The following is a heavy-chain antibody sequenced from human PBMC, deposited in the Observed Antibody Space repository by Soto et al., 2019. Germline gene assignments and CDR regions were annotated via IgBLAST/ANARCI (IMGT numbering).Heavy chain of an antibody. Sequence: ASVKVSCKASGYTFTSYGISWVRQAPGQGLEWMGWISAYNGNTNYAQKLQGRVTMTTDTSTSTAYMELRSLRSDDTAVYYCARDPYSSSAYYYYYGMDVWGQGTTVTVSS. CDR3: ARDPYSSSAYYYYYGMDV. V-gene: IGHV1-18*01. D-gene: IGHD6-6*01. J-gene: IGHJ6*02. CDR1: GYTFTSYG. CDR2: ISAYNGNT.